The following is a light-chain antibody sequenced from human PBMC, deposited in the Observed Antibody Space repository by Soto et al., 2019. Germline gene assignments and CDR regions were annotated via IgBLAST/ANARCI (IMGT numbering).Light chain of an antibody. V-gene: IGKV1-9*01. CDR2: ASS. J-gene: IGKJ4*01. Sequence: DIQVTQSPSTLSASVGDRVTITCRASQDISSFLAWYQQQPGKAPKLLIFASSTLQSGVPSRFSGSGSGTDFTLTIRSLQPEEFATYYCQQTESYPSTFGEGPKG. CDR1: QDISSF. CDR3: QQTESYPST.